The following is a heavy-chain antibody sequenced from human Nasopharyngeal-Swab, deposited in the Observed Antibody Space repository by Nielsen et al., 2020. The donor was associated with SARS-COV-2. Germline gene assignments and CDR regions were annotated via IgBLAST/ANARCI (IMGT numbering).Heavy chain of an antibody. CDR2: IKEDGSEK. V-gene: IGHV3-7*01. D-gene: IGHD2-15*01. CDR3: ARDTYCSGGSCYGYGMAV. J-gene: IGHJ6*02. Sequence: GQGLEWVANIKEDGSEKNYVDSVKGRFTISRDNAKNSLYLQMNSLRADDTAVYYCARDTYCSGGSCYGYGMAVWGQGTTVTVSS.